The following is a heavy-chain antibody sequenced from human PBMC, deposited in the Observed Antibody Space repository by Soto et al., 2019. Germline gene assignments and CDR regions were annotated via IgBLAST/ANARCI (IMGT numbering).Heavy chain of an antibody. D-gene: IGHD2-2*01. V-gene: IGHV3-30*18. CDR2: ISYDGSNK. J-gene: IGHJ6*02. Sequence: VAVISYDGSNKYYADSVKGRFTISRDNSKNTLYLQMNSLRAEDTAVYYCAKKDLGYCSSTSCPPYYYGMDVWGQGTTVTVSS. CDR3: AKKDLGYCSSTSCPPYYYGMDV.